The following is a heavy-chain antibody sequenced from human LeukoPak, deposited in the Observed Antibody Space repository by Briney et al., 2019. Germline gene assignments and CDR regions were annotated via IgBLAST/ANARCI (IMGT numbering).Heavy chain of an antibody. J-gene: IGHJ4*02. V-gene: IGHV3-74*01. CDR2: INGDGIST. CDR3: ATNTLGGSDY. CDR1: GLTFSSYW. D-gene: IGHD3-10*01. Sequence: GGSLRLSCAASGLTFSSYWMHWVRQAPGKGLVWVSRINGDGISTSYADSVKGRFTISRDNAKNTLYLQMTSLRAEDTAVYYCATNTLGGSDYWGQGTLVNVSS.